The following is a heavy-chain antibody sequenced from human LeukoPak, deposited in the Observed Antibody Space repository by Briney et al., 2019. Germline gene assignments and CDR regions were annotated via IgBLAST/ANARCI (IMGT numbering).Heavy chain of an antibody. V-gene: IGHV4-30-2*01. CDR3: ARGRFGELDRWLDP. CDR2: IYHSGST. CDR1: GGSISSGGYY. Sequence: SETLSLTCTVSGGSISSGGYYWSWIRQPPGKALEWIGYIYHSGSTYYNPSLKSRVTISVDRSKNQFSLKLSSVTAADTAVYYCARGRFGELDRWLDPWGQGTLVTVSS. D-gene: IGHD3-10*01. J-gene: IGHJ5*02.